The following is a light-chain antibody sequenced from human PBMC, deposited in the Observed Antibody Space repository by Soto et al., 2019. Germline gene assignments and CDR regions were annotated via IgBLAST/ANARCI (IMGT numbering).Light chain of an antibody. V-gene: IGLV2-11*01. J-gene: IGLJ2*01. CDR2: YVN. Sequence: QSALTQPRSVSESPGQSVTISCTGTSSDVGAYNYVSWYQQHPGKAPKLMIYYVNKRPSGVPARFSGSKSGNTASLTISGLQADDEADYYCCSYVGTFSLIFGGGTKLTVL. CDR3: CSYVGTFSLI. CDR1: SSDVGAYNY.